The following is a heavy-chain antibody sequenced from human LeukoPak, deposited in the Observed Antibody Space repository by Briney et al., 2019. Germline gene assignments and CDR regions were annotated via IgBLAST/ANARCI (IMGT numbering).Heavy chain of an antibody. CDR2: ISGSGGSA. CDR3: AKTTVGYSSGRFPGWPADY. D-gene: IGHD6-19*01. Sequence: HPGGSLRLSCAASGFAFGSYAMYWVRQAPGKGLEWVSGISGSGGSAHYADSVKGRFTISRDNSKNTVYLEMNSLRAEDTAVYYCAKTTVGYSSGRFPGWPADYWGQGTLVTVSS. J-gene: IGHJ4*02. V-gene: IGHV3-23*01. CDR1: GFAFGSYA.